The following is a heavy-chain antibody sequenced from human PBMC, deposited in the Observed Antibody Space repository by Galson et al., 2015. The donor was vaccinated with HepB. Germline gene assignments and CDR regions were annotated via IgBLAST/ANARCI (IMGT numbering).Heavy chain of an antibody. CDR2: IDPNSLYI. CDR3: ARGETVGPTTGFDY. D-gene: IGHD1-26*01. CDR1: GFPFSNYS. V-gene: IGHV3-21*01. J-gene: IGHJ4*02. Sequence: SLRLSCAASGFPFSNYSMNWVRQPPGRGLQWVASIDPNSLYIFYADSVEGRFTISRDNAKNSLHLQMQSLRGDDTALYYCARGETVGPTTGFDYWGQGTLVTVSS.